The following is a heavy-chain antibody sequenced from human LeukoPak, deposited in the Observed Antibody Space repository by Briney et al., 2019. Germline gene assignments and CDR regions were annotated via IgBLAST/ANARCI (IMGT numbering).Heavy chain of an antibody. D-gene: IGHD1-26*01. CDR3: AGGSYYGLDY. CDR1: GFTFSSYW. Sequence: GGSLRLSCAASGFTFSSYWMHWVRQAPGKGLVWVSRISDDGSITSYADSVKGRFTISRDNAKNTLYLQMNSLRAEDTAVYYCAGGSYYGLDYWGQGSLVTVSS. CDR2: ISDDGSIT. J-gene: IGHJ4*02. V-gene: IGHV3-74*01.